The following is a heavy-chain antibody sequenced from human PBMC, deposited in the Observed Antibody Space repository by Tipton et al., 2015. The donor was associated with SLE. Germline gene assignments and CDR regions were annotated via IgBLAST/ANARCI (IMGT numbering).Heavy chain of an antibody. D-gene: IGHD3-3*01. CDR1: GGSISSSSYY. CDR3: AGDKGYDFWSGYWVDY. V-gene: IGHV4-39*07. CDR2: IYYSGST. J-gene: IGHJ4*02. Sequence: TLSLTCTVSGGSISSSSYYWGWIRQPPGKGLEWIGSIYYSGSTYYNPSLKSRVTISVDTSKNQFSLKLSSVTAADTAVYYCAGDKGYDFWSGYWVDYWGQGTLVTVSS.